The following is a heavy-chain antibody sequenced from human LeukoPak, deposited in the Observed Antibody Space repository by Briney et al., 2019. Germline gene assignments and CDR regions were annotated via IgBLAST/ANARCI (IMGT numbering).Heavy chain of an antibody. CDR2: IYYSGST. V-gene: IGHV4-61*01. J-gene: IGHJ6*02. D-gene: IGHD5-18*01. CDR1: GGSVSSGSYY. Sequence: PSETLSLTCTVSGGSVSSGSYYWSWIRQPPGKGLEWIGYIYYSGSTNYNPSLKSRVTISVDTSKNQFSLKLSSVTAADTAVYYCARAVGIQLWYYYYGMDVWGQGTTVTVSS. CDR3: ARAVGIQLWYYYYGMDV.